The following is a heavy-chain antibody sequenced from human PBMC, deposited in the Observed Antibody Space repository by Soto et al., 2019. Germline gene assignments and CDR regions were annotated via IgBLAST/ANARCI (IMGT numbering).Heavy chain of an antibody. D-gene: IGHD1-26*01. CDR2: IGTAGDT. V-gene: IGHV3-13*01. CDR3: ARGENSGSYLFSAFDI. Sequence: PGGSLRLSCAASGFTFSSYDMHWVRQATGKGLEWASAIGTAGDTYYPGSVKGRFTISRENAKNSLYLQMNSLRAEDTAVYYCARGENSGSYLFSAFDIWGQGTMVTVSS. CDR1: GFTFSSYD. J-gene: IGHJ3*02.